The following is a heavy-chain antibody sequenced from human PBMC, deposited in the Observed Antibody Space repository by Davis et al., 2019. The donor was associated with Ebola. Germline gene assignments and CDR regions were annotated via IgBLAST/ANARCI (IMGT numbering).Heavy chain of an antibody. V-gene: IGHV3-7*01. CDR3: ARDRYCSGGSCCLEGVLYYYYYGMDV. CDR2: IKQDGSAK. Sequence: GGSLRLSCAASGFTFSSYWMSWVRQAPGKGLEWVANIKQDGSAKYYVDSVKGRFTISRDNAKNSLYLQMNSLRAEDTAVYYCARDRYCSGGSCCLEGVLYYYYYGMDVWGQGTTVTVSS. D-gene: IGHD2-15*01. J-gene: IGHJ6*02. CDR1: GFTFSSYW.